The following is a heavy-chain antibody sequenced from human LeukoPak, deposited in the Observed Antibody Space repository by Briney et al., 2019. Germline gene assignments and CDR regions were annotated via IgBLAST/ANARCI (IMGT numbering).Heavy chain of an antibody. J-gene: IGHJ4*02. CDR2: IVNDGSTT. D-gene: IGHD3-16*01. V-gene: IGHV3-74*01. CDR3: VRDNGGEHS. Sequence: GGSLRLSCAASGFTLSNYWMHWARQAPGQGLVWVSRIVNDGSTTYADSVKGRFTISRDNAKNTLYLQMNSLRADDTAVYFCVRDNGGEHSWGQGALVTVSS. CDR1: GFTLSNYW.